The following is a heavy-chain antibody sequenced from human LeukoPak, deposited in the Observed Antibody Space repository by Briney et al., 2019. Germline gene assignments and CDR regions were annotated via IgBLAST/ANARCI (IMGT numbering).Heavy chain of an antibody. CDR2: ISGSDAGT. J-gene: IGHJ4*02. Sequence: GGSLRLSCAASGFTFNNYAMSWVRQAPGKGLEWVSAISGSDAGTYYADSVKGRFTISRDNSKNTLYLQMNSLRAEDTAVYYCAKAGYYDSSGYPLDYWGQGTLVTVSS. CDR3: AKAGYYDSSGYPLDY. CDR1: GFTFNNYA. V-gene: IGHV3-23*01. D-gene: IGHD3-22*01.